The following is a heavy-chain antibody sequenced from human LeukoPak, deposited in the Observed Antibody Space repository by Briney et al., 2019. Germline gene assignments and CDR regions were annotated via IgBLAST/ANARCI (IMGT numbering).Heavy chain of an antibody. V-gene: IGHV3-21*01. CDR2: ISSSSSYI. J-gene: IGHJ4*02. D-gene: IGHD2-21*01. CDR3: ARGSRYCGGDCFDY. Sequence: GGSLRLSCAASGFTFSSYSMNWVRQAPGKGLEWVSSISSSSSYIYYADSVKGRFTISRDNAKNSLYLQMNSLRAEDTAVYYCARGSRYCGGDCFDYWGQGTLVTVSS. CDR1: GFTFSSYS.